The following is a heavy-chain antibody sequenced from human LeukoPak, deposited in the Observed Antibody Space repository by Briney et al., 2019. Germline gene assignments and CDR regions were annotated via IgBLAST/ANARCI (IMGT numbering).Heavy chain of an antibody. CDR1: GGSIGSFY. Sequence: SETLSLTCTVSGGSIGSFYWSWIRQPPGKGLEWIGYIYYSGNTNYNPSLKSRLTISLDTSKNQVSLRLSSVTAADTAVYHCARKDGDLWGQGTLVTVSS. CDR3: ARKDGDL. CDR2: IYYSGNT. J-gene: IGHJ5*02. V-gene: IGHV4-59*08.